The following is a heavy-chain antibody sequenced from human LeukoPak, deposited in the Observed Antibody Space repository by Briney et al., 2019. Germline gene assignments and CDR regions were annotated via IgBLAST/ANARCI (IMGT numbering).Heavy chain of an antibody. CDR3: ARQTMVTPTLYYFDY. V-gene: IGHV4-34*01. J-gene: IGHJ4*02. CDR1: GGSFSGYY. CDR2: INHSGST. D-gene: IGHD4-17*01. Sequence: SETLSLTCAVYGGSFSGYYWSWIRQPPGKGLEWIGEINHSGSTNYNPSLKSRVTISVDMSKNQFSLKLSSVTAADTAVYYCARQTMVTPTLYYFDYWGQGTLVTVSS.